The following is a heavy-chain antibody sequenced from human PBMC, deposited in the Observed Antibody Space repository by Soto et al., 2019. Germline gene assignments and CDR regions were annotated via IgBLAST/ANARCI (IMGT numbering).Heavy chain of an antibody. V-gene: IGHV1-69*06. CDR3: ARDRGYDSVFYYYYGLDV. J-gene: IGHJ6*02. Sequence: SVKVSCKASGGTFSIYAISWVRQAPGQGLEWMGRIIPIFGTSNYAQKFQNRVTITADKSTSTAYMELSSLRSEDTAVYYCARDRGYDSVFYYYYGLDVWGPGTTVTVSS. CDR2: IIPIFGTS. CDR1: GGTFSIYA. D-gene: IGHD5-12*01.